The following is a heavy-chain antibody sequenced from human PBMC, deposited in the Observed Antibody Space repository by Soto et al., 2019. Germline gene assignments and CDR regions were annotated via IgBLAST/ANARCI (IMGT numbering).Heavy chain of an antibody. CDR3: AKAPEFSGGGCHH. V-gene: IGHV3-23*01. Sequence: GGSLRLSCTASGFTFSSYAMTWVRQAPGKGLEWVSGISGSGGNTYYADSVKGRFTISRDNSRNTLYLRMNNLRAEDTAVYYCAKAPEFSGGGCHHWGQGTLVTVSS. CDR2: ISGSGGNT. CDR1: GFTFSSYA. D-gene: IGHD2-15*01. J-gene: IGHJ5*02.